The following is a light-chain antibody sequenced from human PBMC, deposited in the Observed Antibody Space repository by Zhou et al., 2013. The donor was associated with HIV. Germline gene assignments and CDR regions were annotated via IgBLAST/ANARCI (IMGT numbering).Light chain of an antibody. Sequence: DIQVTQSPSSLSASVGDRVTITCRATQGISNSLAWYQQKPGKAPKLLLYAASRLESGVPSRFSGSGSGTDYTLIINTLQPEDFATYYCQQYYGPPPWTFGQGTKVEIK. CDR1: QGISNS. CDR2: AAS. J-gene: IGKJ1*01. CDR3: QQYYGPPPWT. V-gene: IGKV1-NL1*01.